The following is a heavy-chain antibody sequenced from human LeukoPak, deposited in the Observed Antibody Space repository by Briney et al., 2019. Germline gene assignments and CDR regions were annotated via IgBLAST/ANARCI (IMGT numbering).Heavy chain of an antibody. V-gene: IGHV3-23*01. CDR2: ISGSGGRT. CDR3: AKVISSSWPYYYYGMDV. D-gene: IGHD6-13*01. J-gene: IGHJ6*02. CDR1: GFTFSSYA. Sequence: GGSLRLSCAASGFTFSSYAMSWVRQAPGKGLEWVSAISGSGGRTYYADSVKGRFTISRDNSKNTLYLQMNSLRAEDTAVYYCAKVISSSWPYYYYGMDVWGQGTTVTVSS.